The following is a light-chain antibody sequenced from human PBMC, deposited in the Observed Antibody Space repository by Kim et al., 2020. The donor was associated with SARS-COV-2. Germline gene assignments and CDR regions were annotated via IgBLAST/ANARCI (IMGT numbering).Light chain of an antibody. CDR3: SALDSSLSAYV. Sequence: RQTATLPCTGNSNIVGNQGAAWLQQHQGHPPKLLSYRNNNRPSGISERFSASRSGNTASLTITGLQPEDEADYYCSALDSSLSAYVFGTGTKVTVL. CDR2: RNN. J-gene: IGLJ1*01. CDR1: SNIVGNQG. V-gene: IGLV10-54*02.